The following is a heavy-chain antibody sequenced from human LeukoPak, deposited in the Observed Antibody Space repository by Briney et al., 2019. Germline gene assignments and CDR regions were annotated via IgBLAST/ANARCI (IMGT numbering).Heavy chain of an antibody. CDR1: GFTVSSNY. CDR3: AYHGSGSYYSRFDY. V-gene: IGHV3-53*04. D-gene: IGHD3-10*01. J-gene: IGHJ4*02. Sequence: GGSLRLSCAASGFTVSSNYMSWVRQAPGKGLEWVSVIYSGGSTYYADSVKGRFTTSRHNSKNTLYLQMNSLRAEDTAVYYCAYHGSGSYYSRFDYWGQGTLVTVSS. CDR2: IYSGGST.